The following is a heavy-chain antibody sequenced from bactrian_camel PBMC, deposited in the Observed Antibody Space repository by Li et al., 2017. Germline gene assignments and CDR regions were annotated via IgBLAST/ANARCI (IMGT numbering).Heavy chain of an antibody. D-gene: IGHD5*01. V-gene: IGHV3S26*01. CDR2: IDAEDTK. Sequence: VQLVESGGGSVQAGGSLRLSCTGFEYTYSGFCLGWYRQAPGKGREGVATIDAEDTKTYGGSVKGRFTISKDNAKNALYLQMSSLKPEDTGMYFCAAEYGVRAAKLCMRDLYEPDYRGQGTQVTVS. J-gene: IGHJ4*01. CDR1: EYTYSGFC. CDR3: AAEYGVRAAKLCMRDLYEPDY.